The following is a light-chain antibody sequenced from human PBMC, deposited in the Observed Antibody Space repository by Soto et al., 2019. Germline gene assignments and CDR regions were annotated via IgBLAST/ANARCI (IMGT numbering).Light chain of an antibody. CDR3: QQYNGYSRT. J-gene: IGKJ1*01. CDR1: QSIGDS. Sequence: DIQRTQSPSTLSASVGDRVNISCRASQSIGDSLAWYQQKPGKAPYLLISDVSSLERGVPSRFSGSGAGTEFTLTISSMQPDDFATFYCQQYNGYSRTFGQGTKVDI. CDR2: DVS. V-gene: IGKV1-5*01.